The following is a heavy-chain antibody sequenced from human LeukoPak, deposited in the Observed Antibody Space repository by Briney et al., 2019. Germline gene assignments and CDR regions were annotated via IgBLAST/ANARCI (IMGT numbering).Heavy chain of an antibody. Sequence: GGSLRLSCAASGFTFSGYAMHWVRQAPGKGLEWVAVISYDGSNKYYADSVKGRFTISRDNSKNTLYLQMNSLRAEDTAVYYCARAGGSGSYYSWFDPWGQGTLVTVSS. CDR2: ISYDGSNK. CDR3: ARAGGSGSYYSWFDP. V-gene: IGHV3-30*04. CDR1: GFTFSGYA. J-gene: IGHJ5*02. D-gene: IGHD3-10*01.